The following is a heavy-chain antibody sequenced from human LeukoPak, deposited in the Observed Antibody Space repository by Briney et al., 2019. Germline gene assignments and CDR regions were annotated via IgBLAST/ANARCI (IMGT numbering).Heavy chain of an antibody. J-gene: IGHJ4*02. D-gene: IGHD3-3*01. CDR2: IYYSGST. Sequence: TSETLSLTCTVSGGSISSGDCYWSWIRQPPGKGLEWIGYIYYSGSTYYNPSLKSRVTISVDTSKNQFSLKLSSVTAADTAVYYCARSFGVVLDYWGQGTLVTVSS. CDR3: ARSFGVVLDY. CDR1: GGSISSGDCY. V-gene: IGHV4-30-4*08.